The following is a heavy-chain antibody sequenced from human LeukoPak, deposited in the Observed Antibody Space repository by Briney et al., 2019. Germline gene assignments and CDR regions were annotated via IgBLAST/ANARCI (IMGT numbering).Heavy chain of an antibody. Sequence: GGSLRLSCAASRFTFSSYWMSWVRQAPGKGLEWVANIKEDGSAKYYVDSVKGRFTISRDNAKNSLYLQMNSLRAEDAAVYYCARERVAVTGAFDIWGQGTMVTVSS. CDR1: RFTFSSYW. CDR3: ARERVAVTGAFDI. D-gene: IGHD6-19*01. J-gene: IGHJ3*02. CDR2: IKEDGSAK. V-gene: IGHV3-7*01.